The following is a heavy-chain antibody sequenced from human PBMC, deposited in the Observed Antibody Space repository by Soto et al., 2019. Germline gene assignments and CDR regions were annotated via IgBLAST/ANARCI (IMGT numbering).Heavy chain of an antibody. J-gene: IGHJ4*02. D-gene: IGHD6-19*01. Sequence: QVQLQQWGAGLLKPSETLSLTCAVYGGSFSGYYWSWIRQPPGKGLEWIGEINHSGSTNYNPSLNSRVTISVDTSKNQFSLKLSSVTAADTAVYYCASNRRFGSGWYSQPNFPMYYWGQGTLVTVSS. CDR3: ASNRRFGSGWYSQPNFPMYY. CDR1: GGSFSGYY. CDR2: INHSGST. V-gene: IGHV4-34*01.